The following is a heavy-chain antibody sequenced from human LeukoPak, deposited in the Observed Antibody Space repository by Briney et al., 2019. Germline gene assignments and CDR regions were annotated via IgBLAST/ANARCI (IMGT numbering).Heavy chain of an antibody. V-gene: IGHV3-23*01. D-gene: IGHD2-2*02. CDR1: GFTFRSYS. CDR3: AKRAVVIPTAILSSGFDY. Sequence: PGGSLRLSCASSGFTFRSYSMNWVRQARGKGLEWVSVISGSGGSKYYADSVKGRFTISRDNSKNTLYLQMNSLRAEDTAVYYCAKRAVVIPTAILSSGFDYWGQGTRVTVSS. J-gene: IGHJ4*02. CDR2: ISGSGGSK.